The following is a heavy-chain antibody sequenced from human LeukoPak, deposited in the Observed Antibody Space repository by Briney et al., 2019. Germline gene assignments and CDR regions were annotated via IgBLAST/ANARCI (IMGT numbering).Heavy chain of an antibody. CDR1: GFTFSSCG. J-gene: IGHJ4*02. CDR3: AKEGYYYGSGSYFGFDY. D-gene: IGHD3-10*01. V-gene: IGHV3-30*02. Sequence: GGSLRLSCAASGFTFSSCGMHWVRQAPGKGLEWVAFIRYDGTNKYYADSVKGRFTISRDNSKNTLYLQMNSLRAEDTAVYYCAKEGYYYGSGSYFGFDYWGQGTLVTVSS. CDR2: IRYDGTNK.